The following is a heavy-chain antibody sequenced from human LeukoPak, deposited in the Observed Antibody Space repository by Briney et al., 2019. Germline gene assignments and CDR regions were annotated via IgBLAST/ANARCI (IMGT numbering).Heavy chain of an antibody. V-gene: IGHV4-59*01. CDR3: ARGGAAPKGLDY. CDR2: IYYSGST. Sequence: SETLSLTCTVSGGSISSYYWSWIRQPPGKGLEWIGYIYYSGSTNYNPSLKSRVTISVDTSKNRFSLKLSSVTAADTAVYYCARGGAAPKGLDYWGQGTLVTVSS. D-gene: IGHD6-13*01. CDR1: GGSISSYY. J-gene: IGHJ4*02.